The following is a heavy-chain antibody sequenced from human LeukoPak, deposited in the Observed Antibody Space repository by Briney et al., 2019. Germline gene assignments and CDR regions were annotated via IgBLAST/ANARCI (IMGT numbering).Heavy chain of an antibody. CDR2: ISSSGSTI. CDR1: GFTFSDYY. V-gene: IGHV3-11*04. Sequence: GGSLRLSCAASGFTFSDYYMSWIRQAPGKGLEWVSYISSSGSTIYYADSVKGRFTISRDNAKNSLYLQMNSLRAEDTAVHYCARDRLYCSSTSCYWSAFDIWGQGTMVTVSS. D-gene: IGHD2-2*01. J-gene: IGHJ3*02. CDR3: ARDRLYCSSTSCYWSAFDI.